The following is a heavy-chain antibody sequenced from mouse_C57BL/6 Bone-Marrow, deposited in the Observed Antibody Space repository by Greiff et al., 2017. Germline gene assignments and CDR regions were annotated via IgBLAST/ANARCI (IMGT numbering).Heavy chain of an antibody. CDR2: IFPGSGST. CDR3: ARSPFIARVDYYAMDY. CDR1: GYTFTDYY. V-gene: IGHV1-75*01. J-gene: IGHJ4*01. D-gene: IGHD1-1*01. Sequence: QVQLQQSGPELVKPGASVKISCKASGYTFTDYYINWVKQRPGQGLEWIGWIFPGSGSTYYNEKFKGKATLTVDKSSSTAYMLLSSLTSEDSAVYFCARSPFIARVDYYAMDYWGQGTSVTVSS.